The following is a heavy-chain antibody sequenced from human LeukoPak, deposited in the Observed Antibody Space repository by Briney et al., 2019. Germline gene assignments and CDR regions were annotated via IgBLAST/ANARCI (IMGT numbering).Heavy chain of an antibody. Sequence: GGSLRLSCAASGFTYSSYAMSWVRQAPGKGLEWVSAISGSGGSTYYADSVKGRFTISRDNSKNTLYLQMNSLRAEDTAVYYCAKRFGLWEGEDYWGQGTLVTVSS. V-gene: IGHV3-23*01. CDR2: ISGSGGST. CDR3: AKRFGLWEGEDY. CDR1: GFTYSSYA. J-gene: IGHJ4*02. D-gene: IGHD1-26*01.